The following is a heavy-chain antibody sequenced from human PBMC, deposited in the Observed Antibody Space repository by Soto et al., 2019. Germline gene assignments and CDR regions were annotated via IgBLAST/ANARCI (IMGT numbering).Heavy chain of an antibody. V-gene: IGHV4-34*01. CDR1: GGSFSGYY. J-gene: IGHJ6*02. Sequence: QVQLQQWGAGLLKPSETLSLTCAVYGGSFSGYYWSWIRQPPGKGLAWIGEINHSGSTNYNPSLKSRVTISVDTSNNRFSLKLSSVTAADTAVYYCASLISAACYYYGMDVWGQGTTVTVS. CDR3: ASLISAACYYYGMDV. D-gene: IGHD6-13*01. CDR2: INHSGST.